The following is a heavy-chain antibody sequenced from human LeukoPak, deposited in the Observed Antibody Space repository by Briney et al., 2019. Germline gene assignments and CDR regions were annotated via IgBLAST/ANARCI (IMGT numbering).Heavy chain of an antibody. D-gene: IGHD3-10*01. Sequence: GASVKVSCKASGGTFSSYAISWVRQAPGQGLEWMGRIIPILGIANYAQKFQGRVTITADKSTSTAYMELSSLRSEDTAVYYCARDRGAYRPDAFDIWGQGTKVTVSS. CDR2: IIPILGIA. V-gene: IGHV1-69*04. CDR3: ARDRGAYRPDAFDI. CDR1: GGTFSSYA. J-gene: IGHJ3*02.